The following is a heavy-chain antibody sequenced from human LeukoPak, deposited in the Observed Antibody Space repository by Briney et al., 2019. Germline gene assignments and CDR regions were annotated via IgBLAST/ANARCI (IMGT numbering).Heavy chain of an antibody. CDR3: ARLREIPVFGVVTKSTSYFDY. V-gene: IGHV3-9*01. Sequence: LSGGSLRLSCAASGFTFDDYAMHWVRQAPGKGLEWVSGITWNSDNIEYADSVKGRFTISRDNAKNSLYLQMNSLRAEDTAVYYCARLREIPVFGVVTKSTSYFDYWGQGTLVTVSS. CDR1: GFTFDDYA. D-gene: IGHD3-3*01. CDR2: ITWNSDNI. J-gene: IGHJ4*02.